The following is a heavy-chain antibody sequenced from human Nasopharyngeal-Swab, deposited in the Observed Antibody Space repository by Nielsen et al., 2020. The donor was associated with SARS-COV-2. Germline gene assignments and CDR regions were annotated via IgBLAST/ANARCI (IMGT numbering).Heavy chain of an antibody. V-gene: IGHV3-23*01. D-gene: IGHD6-13*01. Sequence: VRQAPGKGLEWVSGINWNGGSTGYADSVKGRFTISRDNSKNTLYLQMNSLRAEDTAVYYCAKDITAAGTRFFDYWGQGTLVTVSS. J-gene: IGHJ4*02. CDR3: AKDITAAGTRFFDY. CDR2: INWNGGST.